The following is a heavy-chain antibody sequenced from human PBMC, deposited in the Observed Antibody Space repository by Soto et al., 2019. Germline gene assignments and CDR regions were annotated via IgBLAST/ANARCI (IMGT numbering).Heavy chain of an antibody. D-gene: IGHD4-17*01. CDR2: ISYDGSNK. Sequence: QVQLVESGGGVVQPGRSLRLSCAASGFTFSSYAMHWVRQAPGKGLEWVAVISYDGSNKYYADSVKGRFTISRDNSKNTLYLQMNSLRAEDTAVYYCARDPLDYGDYQVPYYYYGVDVWGQGTTVTVSS. J-gene: IGHJ6*02. CDR1: GFTFSSYA. V-gene: IGHV3-30-3*01. CDR3: ARDPLDYGDYQVPYYYYGVDV.